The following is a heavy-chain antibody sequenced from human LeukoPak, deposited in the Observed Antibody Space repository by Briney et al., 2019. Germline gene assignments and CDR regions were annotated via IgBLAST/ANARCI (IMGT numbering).Heavy chain of an antibody. V-gene: IGHV3-33*01. CDR3: ARDSDYGDLFDY. J-gene: IGHJ4*02. CDR1: GFTFSSYG. Sequence: PGRSLRLSSAAAGFTFSSYGMDWVRQAPGKGLEWVAVIWHDGSNTYYADSVKGRFLLSRDNSLNTLYLQMNGLRAEDTAVYYCARDSDYGDLFDYWGQGTLVTVSS. D-gene: IGHD4-17*01. CDR2: IWHDGSNT.